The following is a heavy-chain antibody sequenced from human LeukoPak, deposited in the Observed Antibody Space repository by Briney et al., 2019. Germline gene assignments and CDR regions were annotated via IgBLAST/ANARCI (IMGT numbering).Heavy chain of an antibody. V-gene: IGHV3-11*05. D-gene: IGHD3-10*01. J-gene: IGHJ3*02. CDR1: GFTFSDYD. CDR2: ISSSSSST. Sequence: GGSLRLSCAASGFTFSDYDMSWIRQAPGKGLEWVAYISSSSSSTNYADSVKGRFTISRDNAKNSLYLQMNSLRAEDTAVYYCARVPGKYAFDIWGQGTTVTVSA. CDR3: ARVPGKYAFDI.